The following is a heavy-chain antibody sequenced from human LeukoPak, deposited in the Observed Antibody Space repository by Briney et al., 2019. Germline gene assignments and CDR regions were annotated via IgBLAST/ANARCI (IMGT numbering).Heavy chain of an antibody. V-gene: IGHV3-30*18. CDR2: ISYDGSNI. J-gene: IGHJ6*02. Sequence: SGGSLRLSCAASGFTFSSYGMHWVRQAPGKGLEWVAVISYDGSNIYYADSVKGRFTISRDNSKNALYLQMNSLRAEDTAVYYCAKDLEEDIVVMDYYYGMDVWGQGTTVTVSS. CDR1: GFTFSSYG. CDR3: AKDLEEDIVVMDYYYGMDV. D-gene: IGHD2-15*01.